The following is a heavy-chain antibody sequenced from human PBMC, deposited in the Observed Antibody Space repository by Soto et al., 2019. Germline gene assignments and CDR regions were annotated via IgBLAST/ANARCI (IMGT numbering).Heavy chain of an antibody. CDR3: VSLFWSSYHGFDP. D-gene: IGHD3-3*01. J-gene: IGHJ5*02. V-gene: IGHV4-30-4*01. Sequence: QVQLQESGPGLVKPSQTLSLTCTVSGASISNSDNYWSWIRQPPGKGLEWLGYIYYSGSTYYHPSLKSRVTMSVDTSKNQFSLKLSSVTDADTAVYYCVSLFWSSYHGFDPWGQGTLVTVSS. CDR1: GASISNSDNY. CDR2: IYYSGST.